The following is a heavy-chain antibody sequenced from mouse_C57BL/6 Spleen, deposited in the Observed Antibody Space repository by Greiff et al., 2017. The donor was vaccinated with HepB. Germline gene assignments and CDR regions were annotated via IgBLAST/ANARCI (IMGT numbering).Heavy chain of an antibody. D-gene: IGHD2-4*01. Sequence: DVKLVESGPGLVKPSQSLSLTCSVTGYSITSGYYWNWIRQFPGNKLEWMGYISYDGSNNYNPSLKNRISITRDTSKNQFFLKLNSVTTEDTATYYCARDGNYYDYDRYYAMDYWGQGTSVTVSS. V-gene: IGHV3-6*01. CDR2: ISYDGSN. CDR3: ARDGNYYDYDRYYAMDY. J-gene: IGHJ4*01. CDR1: GYSITSGYY.